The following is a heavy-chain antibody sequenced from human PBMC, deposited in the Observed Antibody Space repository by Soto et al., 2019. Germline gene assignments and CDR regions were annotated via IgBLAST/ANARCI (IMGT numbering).Heavy chain of an antibody. CDR2: IYTSGST. D-gene: IGHD3-16*01. CDR3: ATGGFGEASPPYDAFDI. J-gene: IGHJ3*02. V-gene: IGHV4-4*07. CDR1: GGSISSYY. Sequence: SETLSLTCTVSGGSISSYYWSWIRQPAGKGLEWIGRIYTSGSTNYNPSLKSRVTMSVDTSKNQFSLKLRSVTAADTAVYYCATGGFGEASPPYDAFDIWGQGTRVTVSS.